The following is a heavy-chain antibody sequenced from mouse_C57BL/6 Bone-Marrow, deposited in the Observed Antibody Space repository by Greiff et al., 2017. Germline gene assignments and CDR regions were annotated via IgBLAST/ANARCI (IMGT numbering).Heavy chain of an antibody. CDR1: GFNIKDDY. CDR2: IDPKNGDT. CDR3: TVLLRSMDY. J-gene: IGHJ4*01. Sequence: EVQLQQSGAELVRPGASVKLSCTASGFNIKDDYMHWVKQRPEQGLEWIGWIDPKNGDTEYASKFQGKATITADTSSNTAYLQLSSLTSEDTAVYYCTVLLRSMDYWGQGTSVTVSS. V-gene: IGHV14-4*01. D-gene: IGHD1-1*01.